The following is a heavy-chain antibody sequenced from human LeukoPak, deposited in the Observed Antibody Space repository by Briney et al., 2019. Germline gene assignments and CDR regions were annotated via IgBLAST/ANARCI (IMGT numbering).Heavy chain of an antibody. CDR1: GGSISSSSYY. V-gene: IGHV4-39*01. CDR2: IYYSGST. CDR3: ARHYYDSSGYLVRLGNWFDP. J-gene: IGHJ5*02. Sequence: PSETLSLTCTVSGGSISSSSYYWGWIRQPPGKGLEWIGSIYYSGSTYYNPSLKSRVTISVDTSKNQFSLKLSSVTAADTAVYYCARHYYDSSGYLVRLGNWFDPWGQGTLVTVSS. D-gene: IGHD3-22*01.